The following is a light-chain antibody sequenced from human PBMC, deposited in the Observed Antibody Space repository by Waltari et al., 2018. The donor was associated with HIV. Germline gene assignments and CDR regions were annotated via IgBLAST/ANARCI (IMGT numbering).Light chain of an antibody. J-gene: IGLJ2*01. CDR2: GNK. V-gene: IGLV1-40*01. CDR3: QSYDITLSASVV. Sequence: QSVPTQPPPVSAAPGQRVPTSRTGSTPNHRADYDAHRYQQIPGTAPKPHISGNKNRPSGVPDRFSASKSGTSASLTITGLQAEDEADYFCQSYDITLSASVVFGGGTKLTVL. CDR1: TPNHRADYD.